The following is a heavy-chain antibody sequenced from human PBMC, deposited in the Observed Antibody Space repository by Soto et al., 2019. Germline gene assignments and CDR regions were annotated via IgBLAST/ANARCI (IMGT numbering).Heavy chain of an antibody. CDR2: ISSSSSSTI. V-gene: IGHV3-48*02. Sequence: PGGSLRLSCAASGFTFSSYSMNWVRQAPGKGLEWVSYISSSSSSTIYYADSVKGRFTISRDNAKNSLYLQMNSLRDEDTAVYYCASDPGTLNWFDPWGQGTLVTVSS. CDR3: ASDPGTLNWFDP. D-gene: IGHD3-10*01. CDR1: GFTFSSYS. J-gene: IGHJ5*02.